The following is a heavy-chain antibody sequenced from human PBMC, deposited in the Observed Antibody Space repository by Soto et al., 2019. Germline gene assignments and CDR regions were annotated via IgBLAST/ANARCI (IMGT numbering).Heavy chain of an antibody. J-gene: IGHJ4*02. CDR3: AREGVHNYTEYYFDY. D-gene: IGHD3-10*01. CDR1: GFTFSYYP. Sequence: GSLRLSCAASGFTFSYYPLHWVRRAPWKGLEWVSSISGVRDYIRYADSVKGRFAISRDNAKTSLYLQMNSLTAEDTAVYYCAREGVHNYTEYYFDYWGQGTLVTVSS. V-gene: IGHV3-21*06. CDR2: ISGVRDYI.